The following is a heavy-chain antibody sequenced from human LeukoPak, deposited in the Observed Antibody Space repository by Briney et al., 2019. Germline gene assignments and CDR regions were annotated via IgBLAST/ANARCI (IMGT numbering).Heavy chain of an antibody. CDR2: IFNGGST. Sequence: QTGGSLRLSCAASGFAVSSNHMNWVRQAPGKGLEWVSAIFNGGSTYYADSVKGRFTISRDNSKNTLYLQMNSLRAEDTAVYYCATSIVGLTYDEHFQHWGQGTLVTVSS. CDR1: GFAVSSNH. V-gene: IGHV3-53*01. D-gene: IGHD1-26*01. J-gene: IGHJ1*01. CDR3: ATSIVGLTYDEHFQH.